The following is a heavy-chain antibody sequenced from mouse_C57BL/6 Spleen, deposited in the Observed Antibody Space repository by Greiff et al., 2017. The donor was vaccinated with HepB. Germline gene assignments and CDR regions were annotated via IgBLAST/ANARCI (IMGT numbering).Heavy chain of an antibody. D-gene: IGHD1-1*01. J-gene: IGHJ4*01. CDR3: ARYYYGSTPYAMDY. V-gene: IGHV1-39*01. CDR1: GYSFTDYN. Sequence: EVQLQESGPELVKPGASVKISCKASGYSFTDYNMNWVKQSNGKSLEWIGVINPNYGTTSYNQKFKGKATLTVDQSSSTAYMQLNSLTSEDSAVYYCARYYYGSTPYAMDYWGQGTSVTVSS. CDR2: INPNYGTT.